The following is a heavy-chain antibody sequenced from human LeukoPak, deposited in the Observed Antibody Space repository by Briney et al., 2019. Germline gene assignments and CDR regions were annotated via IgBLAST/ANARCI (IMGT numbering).Heavy chain of an antibody. CDR3: ARGRGSSWDYYYYYYYMDV. CDR2: IIPIFGTA. CDR1: GGTFSSYA. D-gene: IGHD6-13*01. Sequence: SVKVSCKASGGTFSSYAISWVRQAPGQGLEWMGGIIPIFGTANYAQKFQGRVTITADESTSTAYMELSSLRSEDTAVYYCARGRGSSWDYYYYYYYMDVWGKGTTVTVSS. J-gene: IGHJ6*03. V-gene: IGHV1-69*13.